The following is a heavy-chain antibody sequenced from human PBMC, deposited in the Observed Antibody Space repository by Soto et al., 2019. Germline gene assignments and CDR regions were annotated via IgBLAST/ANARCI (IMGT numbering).Heavy chain of an antibody. J-gene: IGHJ4*02. CDR1: GGSISSYY. D-gene: IGHD3-22*01. CDR2: IYYSGST. CDR3: AALSCGDYYDSTGYHY. Sequence: PSETLSLTCTVSGGSISSYYWTWIRQPPGKGLEWIGYIYYSGSTNYNPSLKSRVTISIDTSKSQFSLKLSSVTAADTAVYYCAALSCGDYYDSTGYHYWGQGPLVTVSS. V-gene: IGHV4-59*01.